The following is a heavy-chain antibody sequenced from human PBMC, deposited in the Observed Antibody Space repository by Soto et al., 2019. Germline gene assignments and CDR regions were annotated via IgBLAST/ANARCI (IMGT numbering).Heavy chain of an antibody. CDR2: IYYSGST. V-gene: IGHV4-59*08. J-gene: IGHJ4*02. CDR1: GGSISSYY. CDR3: ARHTSTLHGDVDY. Sequence: PSETLSLTCTVSGGSISSYYWSWIRQPPGKGLEWIGYIYYSGSTNYNPSLKSRVTISVDTSKNQFSLKLSSVTAADTAVYYCARHTSTLHGDVDYWGQGTLATVSS. D-gene: IGHD4-17*01.